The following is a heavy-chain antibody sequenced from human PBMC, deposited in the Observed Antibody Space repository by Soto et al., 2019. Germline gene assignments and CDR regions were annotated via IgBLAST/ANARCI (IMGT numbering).Heavy chain of an antibody. CDR2: IYWDDDE. D-gene: IGHD3-10*01. V-gene: IGHV2-5*02. Sequence: QITLKESGPTLVKPTQTLTLTCDFSGFSLTTGGVGVGWVRQPPGEALEWLALIYWDDDERYNPYLKTRLTITKDPSKNQVVLIMTNMDPVDTATYYCAHSRNLITEDAQVGDFDYWGQGTLVTVSS. J-gene: IGHJ4*02. CDR3: AHSRNLITEDAQVGDFDY. CDR1: GFSLTTGGVG.